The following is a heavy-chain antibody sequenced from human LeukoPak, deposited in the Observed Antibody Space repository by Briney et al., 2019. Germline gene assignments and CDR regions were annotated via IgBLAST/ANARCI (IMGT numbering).Heavy chain of an antibody. CDR1: GYSISNGYS. D-gene: IGHD5-24*01. Sequence: SETLSLTCTASGYSISNGYSWGWIRQPPGKGLEWIGTFYHSGSTYYNPSLKSRVTISVDTSKNQFSLRLSSVTAADTAVYYCARVPPVETATTYFDYWGQGTLVTVSS. CDR2: FYHSGST. V-gene: IGHV4-38-2*02. J-gene: IGHJ4*02. CDR3: ARVPPVETATTYFDY.